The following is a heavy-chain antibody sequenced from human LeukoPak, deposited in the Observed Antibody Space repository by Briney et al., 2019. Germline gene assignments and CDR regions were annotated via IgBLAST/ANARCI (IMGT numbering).Heavy chain of an antibody. D-gene: IGHD3-22*01. CDR3: VKDAESDYYDSSGYEDY. J-gene: IGHJ4*02. CDR1: GFTFSSYA. Sequence: GGSLRLSCSASGFTFSSYAMHWVRQAPGKGLEYVSAISSSGGSTYYADSVKGRFAISRDNSKNTLYLQMSSLRAEDTAVYYCVKDAESDYYDSSGYEDYWGQGTLVTVSS. V-gene: IGHV3-64D*06. CDR2: ISSSGGST.